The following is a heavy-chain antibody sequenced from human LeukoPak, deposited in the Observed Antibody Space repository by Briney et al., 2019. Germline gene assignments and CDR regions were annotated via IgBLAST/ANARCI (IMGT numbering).Heavy chain of an antibody. Sequence: SETLSLTCTVSGGSISSYYWSWIRQPPGKGLEWIGYIYYSGSTNYNPSLKSRVTISVDTSKNQFSLKLSSVTAADTAVYYCARVLESPRYDRYFDYWGEGTLVRVSS. CDR1: GGSISSYY. V-gene: IGHV4-59*12. J-gene: IGHJ4*02. D-gene: IGHD5-12*01. CDR3: ARVLESPRYDRYFDY. CDR2: IYYSGST.